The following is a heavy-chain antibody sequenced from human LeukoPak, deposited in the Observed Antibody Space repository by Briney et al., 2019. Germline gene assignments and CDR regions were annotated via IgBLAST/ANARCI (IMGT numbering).Heavy chain of an antibody. CDR3: ARPRIVGAPGYFQH. CDR1: GGSFSGYY. J-gene: IGHJ1*01. D-gene: IGHD1-26*01. Sequence: SETLSLTCAVYGGSFSGYYWSWIRQPPGKGLEWIGEINHSGSTNYNPSLKSRVTISVDTSKNQFSLKLSSVSAADTAVYYCARPRIVGAPGYFQHWGEGTVVTVSS. V-gene: IGHV4-34*01. CDR2: INHSGST.